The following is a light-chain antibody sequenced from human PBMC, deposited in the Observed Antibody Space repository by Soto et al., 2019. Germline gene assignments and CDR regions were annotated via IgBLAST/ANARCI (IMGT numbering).Light chain of an antibody. J-gene: IGKJ1*01. CDR2: GAS. CDR1: QYISSK. Sequence: VLTQSPDSLSLSPGETATLSCRADQYISSKLAWYQQKPGQAPRLLFSGASSRATDTPDRFSGSGFGTDFTLIISRLETEDFAMYYCQQYGDSPLTFGQGTRVDLK. CDR3: QQYGDSPLT. V-gene: IGKV3-20*01.